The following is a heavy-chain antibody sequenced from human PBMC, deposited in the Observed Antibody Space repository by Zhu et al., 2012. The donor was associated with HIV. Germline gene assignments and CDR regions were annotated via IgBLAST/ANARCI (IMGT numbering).Heavy chain of an antibody. D-gene: IGHD3-22*01. Sequence: QVQLQESGAGLVKPSETLSLTCAVSGGSMSSGGYPWSWMRQPPGKGLEWIGHIYHSGNTYYNPSLRSRVTMSADRSKNQFSLKLTSVTVADTAVYYCARVHCDTSGHSSGFDLWGRGTLVTVSS. V-gene: IGHV4-30-2*01. CDR3: ARVHCDTSGHSSGFDL. J-gene: IGHJ2*01. CDR1: GGSMSSGGYP. CDR2: IYHSGNT.